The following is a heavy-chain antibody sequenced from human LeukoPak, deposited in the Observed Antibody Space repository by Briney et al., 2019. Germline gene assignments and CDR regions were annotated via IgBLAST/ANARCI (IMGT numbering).Heavy chain of an antibody. J-gene: IGHJ5*02. CDR3: ARGSITIFGVVTRGWFDP. CDR2: INHSGST. CDR1: GGSFSGYY. V-gene: IGHV4-34*01. D-gene: IGHD3-3*01. Sequence: PSETLSLTCAVYGGSFSGYYWSCLRQPPGKGLEWIGEINHSGSTHYNPSLKSRVTISVDTSKNQFSLKLSSFTAADTAVYYCARGSITIFGVVTRGWFDPWGQGTLVTVSS.